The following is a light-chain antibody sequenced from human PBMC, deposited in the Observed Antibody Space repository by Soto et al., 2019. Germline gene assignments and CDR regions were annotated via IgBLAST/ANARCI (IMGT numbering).Light chain of an antibody. CDR3: SSYTGTNTFI. CDR2: DVS. J-gene: IGLJ2*01. V-gene: IGLV2-14*03. Sequence: QSALTQPASVSGSPGQSITISCTGTSSDVGGYDYVSWYQQHPGKAPKVMIYDVSNRPSGVSSRFSGSKSGNTASLTISGFQAEDEADYYCSSYTGTNTFIFGGGTQLTVL. CDR1: SSDVGGYDY.